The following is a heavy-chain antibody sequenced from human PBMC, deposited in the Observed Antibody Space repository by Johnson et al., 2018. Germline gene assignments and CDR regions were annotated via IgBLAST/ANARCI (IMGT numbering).Heavy chain of an antibody. D-gene: IGHD1-26*01. CDR3: ARDGLRGWELFDY. CDR2: ISYDGSNK. J-gene: IGHJ4*02. CDR1: GFTFSSYG. V-gene: IGHV3-30*03. Sequence: QVQLQQCGGGVVQPGRSLRLSCAASGFTFSSYGMHWVRQAPGKGLEWVAVISYDGSNKYYADSVKGRFTISRDNSKNTLYLQMNSLRSEDTAVYYCARDGLRGWELFDYWGQGTLVTVSS.